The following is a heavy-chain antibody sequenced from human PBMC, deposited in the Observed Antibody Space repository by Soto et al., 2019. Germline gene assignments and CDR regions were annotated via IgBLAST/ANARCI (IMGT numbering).Heavy chain of an antibody. V-gene: IGHV3-21*01. CDR2: ISSSSSYI. J-gene: IGHJ6*02. D-gene: IGHD5-12*01. CDR1: GFTFSSYS. Sequence: EVQLVESGGGLVKPGGSLRLSCAASGFTFSSYSMNWVRQAPGKGLEWVSSISSSSSYIYYADSVKGRFTISRDNAKNSPDLQRNSLRAEATAVYYGARDPFWRVATGGAGYYYYGMDVWGQGTTVTVSS. CDR3: ARDPFWRVATGGAGYYYYGMDV.